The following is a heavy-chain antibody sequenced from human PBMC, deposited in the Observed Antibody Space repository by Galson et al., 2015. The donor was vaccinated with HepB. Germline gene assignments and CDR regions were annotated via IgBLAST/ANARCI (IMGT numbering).Heavy chain of an antibody. D-gene: IGHD4-17*01. V-gene: IGHV1-18*01. Sequence: SVKVSCKASGYTFTTYGISWVRQAPGQGLEWMGWISGHNGYTKYVEKFQGRVTMTTDTSTSTADMELRSLRSDDTAVYYCAREVPRGGDYDVPHFDYWGQGTLVTVSS. CDR2: ISGHNGYT. CDR1: GYTFTTYG. J-gene: IGHJ4*02. CDR3: AREVPRGGDYDVPHFDY.